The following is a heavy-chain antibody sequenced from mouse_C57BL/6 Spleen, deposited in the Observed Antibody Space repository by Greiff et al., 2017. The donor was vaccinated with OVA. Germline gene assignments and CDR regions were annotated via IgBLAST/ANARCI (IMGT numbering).Heavy chain of an antibody. J-gene: IGHJ4*01. CDR2: IYPGDGDT. CDR3: ARRRGYPYYYAMDY. Sequence: QVQLQQSGPELVKPGASVKISCKASGYAFSSSWMNWVKQRPGKGLEWIGRIYPGDGDTNYNGKFKGKATLTADKSSSTAYMQLSSLTSEDSAVYFCARRRGYPYYYAMDYWGQGTPVTVSS. V-gene: IGHV1-82*01. CDR1: GYAFSSSW. D-gene: IGHD2-2*01.